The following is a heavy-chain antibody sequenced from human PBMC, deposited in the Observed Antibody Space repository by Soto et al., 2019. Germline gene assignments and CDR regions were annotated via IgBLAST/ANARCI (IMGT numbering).Heavy chain of an antibody. Sequence: SETLSLTCTVSGGSISSGGYYWSWIRQHPGKGLEWIGYIYYSGSTYYNPSLKSRVTISVDTSKNQFSLKLSSVTAADTAVYYCARERIQLWFAFDYWCQGTLVTVSS. CDR2: IYYSGST. J-gene: IGHJ4*02. V-gene: IGHV4-31*03. CDR3: ARERIQLWFAFDY. D-gene: IGHD5-18*01. CDR1: GGSISSGGYY.